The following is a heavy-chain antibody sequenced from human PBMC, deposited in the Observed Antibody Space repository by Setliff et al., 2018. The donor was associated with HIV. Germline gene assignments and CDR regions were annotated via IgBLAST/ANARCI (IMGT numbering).Heavy chain of an antibody. CDR3: ARDHGILTGYYTDH. V-gene: IGHV1-18*01. D-gene: IGHD3-9*01. Sequence: ASVKVSCKAAGYSFHSYGLSWVRLAPGQGLEWMGWISPYNGNTKYAQKFQGRVTMTTDTSASTAYMELRSLRSDDTAVYYCARDHGILTGYYTDHWGQGTLVTVS. J-gene: IGHJ4*02. CDR1: GYSFHSYG. CDR2: ISPYNGNT.